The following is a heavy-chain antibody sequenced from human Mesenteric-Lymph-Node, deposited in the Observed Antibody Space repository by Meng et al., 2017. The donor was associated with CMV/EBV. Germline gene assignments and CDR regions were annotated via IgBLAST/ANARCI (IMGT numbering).Heavy chain of an antibody. D-gene: IGHD3-3*01. CDR2: IIPILGIA. J-gene: IGHJ5*02. Sequence: SVKVSCKASGGTFSSYAISWVRQAPGQGLEWMGGIIPILGIANYAQKFQGRVTITADKSTSTAYMELSSLRSEDTAVYYCAREAYYDFWSGYYTGNWFDPWGQGTLVTVSS. CDR1: GGTFSSYA. CDR3: AREAYYDFWSGYYTGNWFDP. V-gene: IGHV1-69*10.